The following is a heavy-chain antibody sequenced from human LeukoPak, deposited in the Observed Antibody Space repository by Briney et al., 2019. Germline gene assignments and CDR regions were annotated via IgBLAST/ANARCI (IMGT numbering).Heavy chain of an antibody. V-gene: IGHV1-8*02. CDR2: MNPNSGNT. Sequence: ASVKVSCKASGYTFSGFYIHWVRQAPGQGLEWMGWMNPNSGNTGYAQKFQGRVTMTRNTSISTAYMELSSLRSEDTAVYYCARGSQDSSGYSFDYWGQGTLVTVSS. CDR3: ARGSQDSSGYSFDY. CDR1: GYTFSGFY. D-gene: IGHD3-22*01. J-gene: IGHJ4*02.